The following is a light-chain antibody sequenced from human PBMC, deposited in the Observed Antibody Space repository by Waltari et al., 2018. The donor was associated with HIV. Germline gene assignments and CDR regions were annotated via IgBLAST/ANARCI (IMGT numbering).Light chain of an antibody. V-gene: IGLV2-11*01. CDR1: SSDLGAYNY. Sequence: QSALTQPRSVSESPGQSVTISCTGTSSDLGAYNYFSWYQQHPGRAPKFIIYNVSERPWGVPDRFSGSKSGNTASLTISGLQAEDEADYYCSSYAGTSNFVLFGGGTKLTVL. CDR2: NVS. CDR3: SSYAGTSNFVL. J-gene: IGLJ2*01.